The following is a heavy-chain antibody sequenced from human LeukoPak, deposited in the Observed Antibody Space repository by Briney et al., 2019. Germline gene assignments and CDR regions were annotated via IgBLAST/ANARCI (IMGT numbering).Heavy chain of an antibody. D-gene: IGHD3-22*01. Sequence: GASVKVSCKASGYTFTGYYMHWVRQAPGQALEWLGWLNPNSGGTSYPQKFQGRVTMTRETSTSTAYMELSSLRSDDTAMYYCARGGEWYYDSSTYRLFDYWGQGTLVTVSS. J-gene: IGHJ4*02. CDR3: ARGGEWYYDSSTYRLFDY. CDR2: LNPNSGGT. CDR1: GYTFTGYY. V-gene: IGHV1-2*02.